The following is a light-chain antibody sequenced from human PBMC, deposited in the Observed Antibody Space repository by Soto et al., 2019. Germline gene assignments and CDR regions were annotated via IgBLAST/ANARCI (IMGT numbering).Light chain of an antibody. J-gene: IGKJ1*01. Sequence: DIQMTQSPSTLSASVGDRVTITCRASQSISSWLAWYQQKPGKAPKLLIYDASNLGSGVPSRFSGSGSGTEFTLTISSLQPDDFATYYYQQYNSYSPRTFGQVTKVEIK. CDR2: DAS. CDR3: QQYNSYSPRT. V-gene: IGKV1-5*01. CDR1: QSISSW.